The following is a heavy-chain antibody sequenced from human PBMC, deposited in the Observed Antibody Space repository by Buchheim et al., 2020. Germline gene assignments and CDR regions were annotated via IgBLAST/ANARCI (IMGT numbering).Heavy chain of an antibody. Sequence: QVQLVESGGGLVKPGGSLRLSCAASGFTFSDYYMSWIRQAPGKGLEWVAVIWYDGSNKYYADSVKGRFTISRDNSKNTLYLQMNSLRAEDTAVYYCARGEDIVVVPAAMDWFDPWGQGTL. V-gene: IGHV3-33*08. CDR3: ARGEDIVVVPAAMDWFDP. J-gene: IGHJ5*02. CDR1: GFTFSDYY. CDR2: IWYDGSNK. D-gene: IGHD2-2*01.